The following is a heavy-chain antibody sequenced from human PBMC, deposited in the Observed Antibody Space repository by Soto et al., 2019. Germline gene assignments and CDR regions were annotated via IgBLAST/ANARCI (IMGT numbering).Heavy chain of an antibody. D-gene: IGHD2-21*02. V-gene: IGHV1-3*01. CDR3: ARAWVVVTAPDY. CDR2: INAGNGST. J-gene: IGHJ4*02. CDR1: GYTFTSYA. Sequence: ASVKVFCKASGYTFTSYAMHWVRQAPGQRLEWMGWINAGNGSTKYSQKFQGRVTITRDTSASTAYMELSSLRSEDTAVYYCARAWVVVTAPDYWGQGTLVTVSS.